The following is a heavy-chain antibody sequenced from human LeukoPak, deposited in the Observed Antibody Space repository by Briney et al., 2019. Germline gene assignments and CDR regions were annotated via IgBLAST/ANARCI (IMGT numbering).Heavy chain of an antibody. D-gene: IGHD3-10*01. CDR2: INHSGST. CDR3: ARDKRYYGSGSYSRGLDY. Sequence: PSETLSLTCAVYGGSFSGYYWNWIRQPPGKGLEWIGEINHSGSTNYNPSLKSRVTISIDTSKNQFSLKLSSVTAADTAVYYCARDKRYYGSGSYSRGLDYWGQGTLVTVSS. CDR1: GGSFSGYY. J-gene: IGHJ4*02. V-gene: IGHV4-34*01.